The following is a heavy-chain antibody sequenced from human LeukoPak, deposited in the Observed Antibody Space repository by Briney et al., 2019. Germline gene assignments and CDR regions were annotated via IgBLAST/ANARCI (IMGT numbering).Heavy chain of an antibody. D-gene: IGHD1-26*01. Sequence: GASVKVSCKASGGTFSSYAISWVRQAPGQGLEWMGGITPIFGTANYAQKFQGRVTITTDESTSTAYMELSSLRSEDTAAYYCARGGWELLQGFDYWGQGTLVTVSS. V-gene: IGHV1-69*05. CDR3: ARGGWELLQGFDY. CDR1: GGTFSSYA. CDR2: ITPIFGTA. J-gene: IGHJ4*02.